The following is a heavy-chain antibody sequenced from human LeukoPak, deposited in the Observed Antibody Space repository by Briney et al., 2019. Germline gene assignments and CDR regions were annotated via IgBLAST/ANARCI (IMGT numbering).Heavy chain of an antibody. CDR2: ISGSGGST. CDR3: AKKTSYCGGDCYPYYFDH. J-gene: IGHJ4*02. CDR1: GFAFSSYT. Sequence: GGSLILSCAASGFAFSSYTMGWVRQAPGKGLEWVAAISGSGGSTYYADSVKGRFTISRDNSKNTLYVQMNSLRAEDAAVYYCAKKTSYCGGDCYPYYFDHWGQGTLVTVSS. V-gene: IGHV3-23*01. D-gene: IGHD2-21*02.